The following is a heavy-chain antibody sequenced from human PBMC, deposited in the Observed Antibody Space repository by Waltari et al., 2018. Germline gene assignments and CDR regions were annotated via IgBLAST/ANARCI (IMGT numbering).Heavy chain of an antibody. CDR3: ARELYSYGYIVV. Sequence: EVQLVESGGDLVQPGGSLRLYCEASGFSFDSYWMTWVRQAPGKGLEWVANINQDERYKNYVDSVKGRFTVSRDNAKNSLYLQMNKLRVEDTGVYYCARELYSYGYIVVWGQGTRVTVSS. D-gene: IGHD5-18*01. J-gene: IGHJ4*02. V-gene: IGHV3-7*01. CDR1: GFSFDSYW. CDR2: INQDERYK.